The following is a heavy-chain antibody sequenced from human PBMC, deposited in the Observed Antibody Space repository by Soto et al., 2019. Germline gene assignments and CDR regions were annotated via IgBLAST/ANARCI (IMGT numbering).Heavy chain of an antibody. CDR3: ARQNYYDSSGYFPSP. J-gene: IGHJ5*02. CDR2: IDPSDSYT. V-gene: IGHV5-10-1*01. D-gene: IGHD3-22*01. CDR1: GYSFTSYW. Sequence: PGESLKISCNGSGYSFTSYWISWVRQMPGKGLEWMGRIDPSDSYTNYSPSFQGHVTISADKSISTAYLQWSSLRASDTAMYYCARQNYYDSSGYFPSPWGQGTLVTVSS.